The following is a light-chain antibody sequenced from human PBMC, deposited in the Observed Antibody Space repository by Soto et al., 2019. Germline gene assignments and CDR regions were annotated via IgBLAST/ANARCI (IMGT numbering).Light chain of an antibody. CDR3: QQGSTYST. V-gene: IGKV1-5*03. CDR1: QSINSW. J-gene: IGKJ1*01. Sequence: DIQLTQSPSILSASVGDRVTITCRASQSINSWLAWYQQKPGKAPNLLIFQTSDLESGVPSRFSGSGSGTEFTLTISSLQPDDFATYYCQQGSTYSTFGQGTKVETK. CDR2: QTS.